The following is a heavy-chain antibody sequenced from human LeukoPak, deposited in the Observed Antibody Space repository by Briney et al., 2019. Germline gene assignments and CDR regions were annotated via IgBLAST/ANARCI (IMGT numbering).Heavy chain of an antibody. V-gene: IGHV3-48*03. D-gene: IGHD3-22*01. CDR3: AREYYDSSGYFFDY. Sequence: PGGSLRLSCAASGFTFSSYEMNWVRQAPGKGLEWVSYISSSGSTIYYADSVKGRFTISRDNAKNSLYLQMNSLRAEDTAVYYCAREYYDSSGYFFDYWGQGTLVSASS. CDR1: GFTFSSYE. J-gene: IGHJ4*02. CDR2: ISSSGSTI.